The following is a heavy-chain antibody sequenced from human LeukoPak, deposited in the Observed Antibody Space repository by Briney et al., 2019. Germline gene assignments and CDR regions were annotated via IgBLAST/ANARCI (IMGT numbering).Heavy chain of an antibody. Sequence: SETLSLTCAVYGGSFTNYYWSWIRQPPGKGLEWIGEINHSGSTKYNPSLKSRVIILIDTAKNHFSLNLSSVTAADTAVYYCARSDGYGLVGIWGQGTMVTVSS. CDR2: INHSGST. J-gene: IGHJ3*02. CDR1: GGSFTNYY. CDR3: ARSDGYGLVGI. D-gene: IGHD3-10*01. V-gene: IGHV4-34*01.